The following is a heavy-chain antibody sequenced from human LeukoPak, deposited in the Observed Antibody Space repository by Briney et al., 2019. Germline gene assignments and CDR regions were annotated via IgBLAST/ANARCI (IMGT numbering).Heavy chain of an antibody. V-gene: IGHV3-7*01. CDR1: GFTFSSSW. J-gene: IGHJ4*02. CDR3: TMGVELLPY. Sequence: PGGSLRLSCAASGFTFSSSWMSWVRQAPGKRLEWVANIKADGREKHYVDSVKGRFTISRDNAKTSLYLQMNSLRVEDTAVYYCTMGVELLPYWGQGNLVTVSS. CDR2: IKADGREK. D-gene: IGHD1-26*01.